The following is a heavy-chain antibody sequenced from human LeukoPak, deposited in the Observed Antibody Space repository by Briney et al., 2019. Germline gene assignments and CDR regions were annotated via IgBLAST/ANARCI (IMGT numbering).Heavy chain of an antibody. CDR1: GFTFSRDW. CDR3: ARGPAATPVYFDY. J-gene: IGHJ4*02. D-gene: IGHD2-2*01. CDR2: IKQDASEK. V-gene: IGHV3-7*01. Sequence: GGSLRLSCAASGFTFSRDWMSWVRQAPGKGLEWVAHIKQDASEKKYVDSVKGRFIISRDNAKNSLYLQMNSLRAEDTAVYYCARGPAATPVYFDYWGQGTLVTVSS.